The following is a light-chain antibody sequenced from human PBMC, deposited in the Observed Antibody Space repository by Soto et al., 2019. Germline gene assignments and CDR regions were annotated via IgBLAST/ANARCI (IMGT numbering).Light chain of an antibody. CDR2: GAS. V-gene: IGKV3-20*01. J-gene: IGKJ2*01. CDR3: QHYNFWPHS. Sequence: EIVLTQSPGTLSLSPGERATLSCRASQSVSSSYLAWYQQKPGQAPRLLIYGASSRATGIPDRFSGSGSGTEFTLTISGLQSEDVSIYFCQHYNFWPHSFGQGTKVEIK. CDR1: QSVSSSY.